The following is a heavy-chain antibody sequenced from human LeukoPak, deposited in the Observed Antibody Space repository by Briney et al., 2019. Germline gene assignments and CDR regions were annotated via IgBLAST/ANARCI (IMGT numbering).Heavy chain of an antibody. D-gene: IGHD2-15*01. CDR2: INPNSGGT. Sequence: ASVKVSCQASGYTFTGYYMHWVRQAPGQGLEWMGWINPNSGGTNYAQKFQGRVTMTRDTSISTAYMELSRLRSDDTAVYYCARASLGYCSGGSCYYMDVWGKGTTVTVSS. CDR1: GYTFTGYY. CDR3: ARASLGYCSGGSCYYMDV. J-gene: IGHJ6*03. V-gene: IGHV1-2*02.